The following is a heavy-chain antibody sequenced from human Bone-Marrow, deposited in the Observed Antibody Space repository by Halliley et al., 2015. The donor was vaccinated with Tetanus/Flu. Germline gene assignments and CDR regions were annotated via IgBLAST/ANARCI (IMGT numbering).Heavy chain of an antibody. CDR1: GFSFDDYG. J-gene: IGHJ4*02. D-gene: IGHD3-16*01. Sequence: QLVQSGGGLVKPGGSLRLSCAASGFSFDDYGMSWVRQVPGRGLEWVCGINWRGDDTGYADAVKGRFIISRDNDMNSLLLQMNSLRAEDSALYYCARAPPGGVGANDFWGQGTLVSVSS. CDR3: ARAPPGGVGANDF. V-gene: IGHV3-20*04. CDR2: INWRGDDT.